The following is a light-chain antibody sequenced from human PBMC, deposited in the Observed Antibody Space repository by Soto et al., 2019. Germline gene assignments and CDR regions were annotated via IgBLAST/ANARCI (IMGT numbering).Light chain of an antibody. J-gene: IGLJ2*01. Sequence: QSVLTQPPSASGTPGQRVTISCSGSSSNIGSNTVNWYQQLPGTAPKLLLYSNNQRPSGVPDRFSGSKSGPSASLAISGLQSEDEADYYCAAWDDSLNVVVFGGGTQLTVL. CDR2: SNN. CDR3: AAWDDSLNVVV. CDR1: SSNIGSNT. V-gene: IGLV1-44*01.